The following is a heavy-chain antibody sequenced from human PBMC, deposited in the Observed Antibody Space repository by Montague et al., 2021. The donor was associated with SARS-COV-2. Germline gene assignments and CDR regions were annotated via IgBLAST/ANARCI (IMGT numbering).Heavy chain of an antibody. CDR1: GGSISSSSYY. CDR2: IYYSGST. J-gene: IGHJ6*02. Sequence: SETLSLTCTVSGGSISSSSYYWGWIRQPPGKGLEWIGSIYYSGSTYYNPSLKSRVTIYVDTSKNQFSLKLSTVTAADTAVYYCVGDTAGTTNYYYYGMDVWGQGTTVTVSS. CDR3: VGDTAGTTNYYYYGMDV. V-gene: IGHV4-39*01. D-gene: IGHD6-13*01.